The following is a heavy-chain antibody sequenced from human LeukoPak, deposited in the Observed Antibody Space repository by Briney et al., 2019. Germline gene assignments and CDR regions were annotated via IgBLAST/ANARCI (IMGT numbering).Heavy chain of an antibody. CDR2: INPNSGGT. D-gene: IGHD3-9*01. CDR1: GYTFTGHL. J-gene: IGHJ4*02. Sequence: ASVKVSCKASGYTFTGHLLHWVRQAPGQRLEWMGWINPNSGGTTYAPKFRGRVTMTRDTSISTVYLELTSLRSDDTAVYYCAREREGLYDILTGYFGYWGQGTLVTVSS. V-gene: IGHV1-2*02. CDR3: AREREGLYDILTGYFGY.